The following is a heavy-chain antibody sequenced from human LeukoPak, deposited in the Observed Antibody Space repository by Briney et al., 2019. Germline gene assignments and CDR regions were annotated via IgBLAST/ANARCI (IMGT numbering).Heavy chain of an antibody. Sequence: PSETLSLTCAVYGGSFSGYYWSWIRQPPGKGLEWIGEINHSGSTNYNPSLKSRVTISVDTSKNQFSLKLSSVTAANTAVYYCARGRRQGLYSYYYYYGMDVWGQGTTVTVSS. V-gene: IGHV4-34*01. D-gene: IGHD3-16*01. CDR3: ARGRRQGLYSYYYYYGMDV. J-gene: IGHJ6*02. CDR1: GGSFSGYY. CDR2: INHSGST.